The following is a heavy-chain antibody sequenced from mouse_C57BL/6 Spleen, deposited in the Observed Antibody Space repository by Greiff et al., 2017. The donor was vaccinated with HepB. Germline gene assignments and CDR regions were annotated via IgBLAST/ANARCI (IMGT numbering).Heavy chain of an antibody. Sequence: QVQLQQPGAELVKPGASVKLSCKASGYTFTSYWMQWVKQRPGQGLEWIGEIDPSDSYTNYNQKFKGKATLTVDTSSSTAYMQLSSLTSEDSAVYYCARHDGYYVGFAYWGQGTLVTFSA. CDR2: IDPSDSYT. CDR3: ARHDGYYVGFAY. CDR1: GYTFTSYW. D-gene: IGHD2-3*01. V-gene: IGHV1-50*01. J-gene: IGHJ3*01.